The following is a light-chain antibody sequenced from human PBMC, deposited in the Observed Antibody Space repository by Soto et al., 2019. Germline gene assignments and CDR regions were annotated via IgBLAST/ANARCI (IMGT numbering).Light chain of an antibody. CDR1: QSISSW. Sequence: DIQMTQSPSTLSPSVGESGTSSCRASQSISSWLAWYQQKPGKAPRLLIYTASTLESGVPSRFSASGSGTEFTLTIRSLHPDDFATYYCQEYNNYWTFRQGTKVDIK. V-gene: IGKV1-5*01. CDR3: QEYNNYWT. CDR2: TAS. J-gene: IGKJ1*01.